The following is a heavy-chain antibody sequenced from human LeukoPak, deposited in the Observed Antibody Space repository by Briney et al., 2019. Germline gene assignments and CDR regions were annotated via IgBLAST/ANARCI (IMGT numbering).Heavy chain of an antibody. Sequence: PGGSLRLSCAASGFTFNNYYMTWIRQAPGKGLEWLSYISSSNITMYYADSVKGRFTISRDNAKKSLYLQMNSLRPDDTAVYYCARDGGYGDYPHFDYWGQGTTVIASS. D-gene: IGHD4-17*01. CDR3: ARDGGYGDYPHFDY. V-gene: IGHV3-11*01. J-gene: IGHJ4*03. CDR1: GFTFNNYY. CDR2: ISSSNITM.